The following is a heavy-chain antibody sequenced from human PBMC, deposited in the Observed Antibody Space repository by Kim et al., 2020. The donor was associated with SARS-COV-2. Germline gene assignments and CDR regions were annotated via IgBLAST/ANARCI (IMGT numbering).Heavy chain of an antibody. J-gene: IGHJ6*02. V-gene: IGHV4-31*02. CDR3: ARDTAMVNYYYYYGMDV. Sequence: KSRVTISVDTSKTQFHLKLSSVTAADTAVYYCARDTAMVNYYYYYGMDVWGQGTTVTVSS. D-gene: IGHD5-18*01.